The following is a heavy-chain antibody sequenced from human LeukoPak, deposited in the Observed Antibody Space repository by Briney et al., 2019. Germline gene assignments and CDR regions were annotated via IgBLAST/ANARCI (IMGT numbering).Heavy chain of an antibody. V-gene: IGHV3-30*18. J-gene: IGHJ4*02. CDR3: AKGLIAARLTPFDY. D-gene: IGHD6-6*01. Sequence: GGSLRLSCAASGFTFSSYGMHWVRQAPSKGLEWVSVISYDGSNKYYADSVKGRFTISRDNSKNTLYLQMNSLRAEDTAVYYCAKGLIAARLTPFDYWGQGTLVTVSS. CDR2: ISYDGSNK. CDR1: GFTFSSYG.